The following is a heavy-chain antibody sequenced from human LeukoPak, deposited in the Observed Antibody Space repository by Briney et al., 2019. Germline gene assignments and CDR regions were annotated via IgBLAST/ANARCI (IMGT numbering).Heavy chain of an antibody. CDR3: ARHGSSSSCYRP. J-gene: IGHJ4*02. D-gene: IGHD2-2*02. CDR2: INHSGST. CDR1: GFTFSSYS. V-gene: IGHV4-34*01. Sequence: GSLRLSCAASGFTFSSYSMNWVRQAPGKGLEWIGEINHSGSTNYNPSLKSRVTISVDTSKNQFSLNLTSVTAADTAVYYCARHGSSSSCYRPWGQGTLVTVSS.